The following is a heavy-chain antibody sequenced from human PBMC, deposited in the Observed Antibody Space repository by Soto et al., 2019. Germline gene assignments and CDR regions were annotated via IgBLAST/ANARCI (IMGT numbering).Heavy chain of an antibody. V-gene: IGHV4-34*01. D-gene: IGHD2-2*01. CDR1: GGSFSGYY. J-gene: IGHJ4*02. Sequence: QVQLQQWGAGLLKPSETLSLTCAVYGGSFSGYYWSWIHQPPGKGLEWIGEINHSGSTNYNPSLKSRVTISVDTSKNQFSLKLSSVTAADTAVYYCAAWIVVVPAATNGDYWGQGTLVTVSS. CDR2: INHSGST. CDR3: AAWIVVVPAATNGDY.